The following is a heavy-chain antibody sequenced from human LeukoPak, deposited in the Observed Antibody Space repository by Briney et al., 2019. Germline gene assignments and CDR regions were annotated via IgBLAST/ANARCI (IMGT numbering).Heavy chain of an antibody. Sequence: PSETLCLTCTVSGGSISSSSYYWGWIRQPPGKGLEWIGSIYYSGSTYYNPSLKSRVTISVDTSKNQFSLKLSSVTAADTAVYYCASGYCSSTSCYLYFDYWGQGTLVTVSS. D-gene: IGHD2-2*01. J-gene: IGHJ4*02. CDR2: IYYSGST. V-gene: IGHV4-39*01. CDR3: ASGYCSSTSCYLYFDY. CDR1: GGSISSSSYY.